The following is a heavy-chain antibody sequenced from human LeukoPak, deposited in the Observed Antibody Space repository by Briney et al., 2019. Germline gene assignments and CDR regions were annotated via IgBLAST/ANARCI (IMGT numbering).Heavy chain of an antibody. CDR1: GYSFTSYW. V-gene: IGHV5-51*01. J-gene: IGHJ4*02. CDR2: IYPGDSDT. D-gene: IGHD4-23*01. CDR3: ARNMGDYGGLYYFDY. Sequence: GESLKISCKGSGYSFTSYWIGWVRQMPGKGLEWMGIIYPGDSDTRYSPSFQGQVTISADKSISTAYLQWSSLKASDTAMYYCARNMGDYGGLYYFDYWGQGTLVTVSS.